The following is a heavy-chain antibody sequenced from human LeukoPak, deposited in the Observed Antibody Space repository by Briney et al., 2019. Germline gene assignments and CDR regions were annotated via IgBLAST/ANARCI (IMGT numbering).Heavy chain of an antibody. D-gene: IGHD1-1*01. CDR2: ISAYNGHT. Sequence: GASVKVSCKASGYTFTSYGISWVRQAPGQGLEWMGWISAYNGHTNYAQQLQDRVTMTTDTSTSTAYMELRSLKSDDTAVYYCARGTIGGIAGINAFDIWGQGTMVTVSS. CDR1: GYTFTSYG. J-gene: IGHJ3*02. V-gene: IGHV1-18*01. CDR3: ARGTIGGIAGINAFDI.